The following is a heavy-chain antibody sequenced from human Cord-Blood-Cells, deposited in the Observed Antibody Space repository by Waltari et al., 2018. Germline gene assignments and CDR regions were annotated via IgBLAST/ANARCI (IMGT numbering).Heavy chain of an antibody. CDR1: GGNFSRSA. CDR2: IIPIFGTA. V-gene: IGHV1-69*01. CDR3: AIFEGFDY. J-gene: IGHJ4*02. D-gene: IGHD3-3*01. Sequence: QVQLVQSGAEVKKPGSTVKASSKASGGNFSRSATRWVQQAPGQGLEWMGGIIPIFGTANYAQKFQGRVTITADESTSTAYMELSSLRSEDTAVYYCAIFEGFDYWGQGTLVTVSS.